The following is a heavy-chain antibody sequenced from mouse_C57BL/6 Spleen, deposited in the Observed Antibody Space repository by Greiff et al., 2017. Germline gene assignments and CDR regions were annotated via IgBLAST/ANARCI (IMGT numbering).Heavy chain of an antibody. CDR2: IDPANGNT. CDR1: GFNIKNTY. D-gene: IGHD2-1*01. Sequence: VQLQQSVAELVRPGASVKLSCTASGFNIKNTYMHWVKQRPEQGLEWIGRIDPANGNTKYAPKFQGKATITADTSSNTAYLQLSSLTSEDTAIYYCARWGARNYYGNYGGYFDVWGTGTTVTVSS. J-gene: IGHJ1*03. CDR3: ARWGARNYYGNYGGYFDV. V-gene: IGHV14-3*01.